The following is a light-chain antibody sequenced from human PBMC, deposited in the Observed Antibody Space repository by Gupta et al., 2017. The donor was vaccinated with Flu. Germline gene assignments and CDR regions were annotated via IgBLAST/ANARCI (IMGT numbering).Light chain of an antibody. CDR3: QQRSCLPMYT. CDR1: QSVNIY. V-gene: IGKV3-11*01. CDR2: DAS. Sequence: EIVLTQSPATLSLSPGDRAILSCRASQSVNIYLAWYQQKPVQPPRLLMFDASKRAAGIPDRFSGSGYGTDFTLTISTREPEDFAVYYCQQRSCLPMYTFGQGTKLE. J-gene: IGKJ2*01.